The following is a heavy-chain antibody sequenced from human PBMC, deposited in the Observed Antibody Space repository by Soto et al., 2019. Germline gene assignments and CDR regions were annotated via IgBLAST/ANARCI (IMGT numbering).Heavy chain of an antibody. Sequence: QVPLVQSGGGVVQPGRSLRLSCAASGFTLSDFAMHWVRQAPGKWLEWVALISNDGGIEHYGDSVRGRFTIARDNSKHMLYLQMASLRVEDMALYYCARAAPGMDVWGQGTTVTVSS. CDR3: ARAAPGMDV. CDR1: GFTLSDFA. J-gene: IGHJ6*02. CDR2: ISNDGGIE. V-gene: IGHV3-30-3*01.